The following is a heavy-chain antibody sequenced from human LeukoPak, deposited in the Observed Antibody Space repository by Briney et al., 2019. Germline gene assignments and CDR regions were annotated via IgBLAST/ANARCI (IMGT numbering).Heavy chain of an antibody. D-gene: IGHD3-10*01. Sequence: ASVKVSCKASGYTFTGYYMHWVRQAPGQGLEWMGWINPNSGGTNYAQKFQGRVTMTRDTSIGTAYMELSRLRSDDTAVYYCARTPITMVRLIDYWGQGTLVTVSS. J-gene: IGHJ4*02. CDR3: ARTPITMVRLIDY. CDR1: GYTFTGYY. V-gene: IGHV1-2*02. CDR2: INPNSGGT.